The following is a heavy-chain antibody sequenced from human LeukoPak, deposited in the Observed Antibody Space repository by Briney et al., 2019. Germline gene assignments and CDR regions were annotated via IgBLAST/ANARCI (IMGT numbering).Heavy chain of an antibody. CDR3: ARQDTGGVVPAAIDNWFDP. CDR1: GGSIRSSSYY. D-gene: IGHD2-2*02. CDR2: IYYSGST. J-gene: IGHJ5*02. Sequence: SETLSPTCTVSGGSIRSSSYYWGWIRQPPGTGLEWIGSIYYSGSTYYNPSLKSRVTISVDTSKNQFSLKLYSVTAADTAVYYCARQDTGGVVPAAIDNWFDPWGQGTLVTVSS. V-gene: IGHV4-39*01.